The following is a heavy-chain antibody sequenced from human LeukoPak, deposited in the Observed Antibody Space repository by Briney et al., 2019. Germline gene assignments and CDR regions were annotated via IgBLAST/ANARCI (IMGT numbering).Heavy chain of an antibody. CDR3: ARVAAAGTKCLDY. D-gene: IGHD6-13*01. CDR2: INPNSGGT. CDR1: GYTFTGYY. V-gene: IGHV1-2*06. Sequence: ASVKVSCKASGYTFTGYYMHWVRQAPGQGLEWMGRINPNSGGTNYAQKFQGRVTMTRDTSISTAYMELSRLRSDDTAVYYCARVAAAGTKCLDYWGQGTLVTVSS. J-gene: IGHJ4*02.